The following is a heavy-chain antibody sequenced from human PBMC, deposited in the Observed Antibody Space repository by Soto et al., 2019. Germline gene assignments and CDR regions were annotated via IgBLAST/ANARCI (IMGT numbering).Heavy chain of an antibody. D-gene: IGHD1-26*01. CDR3: ARDRWGRGGPATDSFDV. Sequence: SQTLSLTCVISGDSVSSNNAAWNWIRQSPSRGLEWLGRTYYKSKWYTDYAVSVKSRITINPDTSKNQFSLQLNSVTPEDTAVYYCARDRWGRGGPATDSFDVRGLGTTVPVSS. CDR1: GDSVSSNNAA. CDR2: TYYKSKWYT. J-gene: IGHJ3*01. V-gene: IGHV6-1*01.